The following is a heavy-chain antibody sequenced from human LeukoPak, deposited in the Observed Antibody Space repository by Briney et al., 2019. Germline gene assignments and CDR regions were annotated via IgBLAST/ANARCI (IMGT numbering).Heavy chain of an antibody. J-gene: IGHJ6*02. CDR2: IYPGDSDT. CDR1: GYSFTTYW. D-gene: IGHD3-10*02. Sequence: GESLKISCKGSGYSFTTYWIGWMRQIPGKGLEWMGIIYPGDSDTRYSPSFQGQVTISVDKSITTAYLQWSSLKASDTAMYYCARSLCPGYSCGMDVWGQGTTVTVSS. V-gene: IGHV5-51*01. CDR3: ARSLCPGYSCGMDV.